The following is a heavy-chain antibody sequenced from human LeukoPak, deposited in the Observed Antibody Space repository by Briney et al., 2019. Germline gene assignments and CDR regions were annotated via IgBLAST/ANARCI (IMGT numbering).Heavy chain of an antibody. CDR2: ISRSSDAI. V-gene: IGHV3-48*01. CDR1: GFTLSTYH. CDR3: AIHSSGWQIYDY. Sequence: GGSLRLSCAASGFTLSTYHMNWVRQAPGKGLEWVSYISRSSDAIYYADSVKGRFTISRDNAKNSLYLQMSSLRAEDTAVYCCAIHSSGWQIYDYWGQGTLVTVSS. D-gene: IGHD6-19*01. J-gene: IGHJ4*02.